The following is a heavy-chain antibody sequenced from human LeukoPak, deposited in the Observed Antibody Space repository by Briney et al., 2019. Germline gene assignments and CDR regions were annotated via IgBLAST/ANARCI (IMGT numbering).Heavy chain of an antibody. D-gene: IGHD3-16*01. CDR3: ARDVDYRDY. CDR2: ISSNGGST. V-gene: IGHV3-64*01. Sequence: GGSLRLSCAASGFTFSSYAMHWVRQAPGKGLEYVSAISSNGGSTYYANSVKGRFTISRDNAKNSLYLQMNSLRAEDTAVYYCARDVDYRDYWGQGTLVTVSS. CDR1: GFTFSSYA. J-gene: IGHJ4*02.